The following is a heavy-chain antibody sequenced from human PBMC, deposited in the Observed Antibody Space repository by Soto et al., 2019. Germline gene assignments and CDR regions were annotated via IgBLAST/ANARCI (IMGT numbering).Heavy chain of an antibody. J-gene: IGHJ6*02. CDR1: GYTFTRYG. CDR3: AMVDVYVTPSPQDV. CDR2: INTYNGNT. Sequence: GASVKVSCKASGYTFTRYGIGWARQAPGQGLEWMGWINTYNGNTNYAQNVQGRVTLTTDISTSTAYMELRSLRSNDTAIYYCAMVDVYVTPSPQDVWGQGTTVTVSS. V-gene: IGHV1-18*01. D-gene: IGHD3-16*01.